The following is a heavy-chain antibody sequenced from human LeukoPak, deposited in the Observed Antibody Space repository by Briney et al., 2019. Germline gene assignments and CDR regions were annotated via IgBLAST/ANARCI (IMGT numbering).Heavy chain of an antibody. CDR2: IGGSGGST. CDR3: AKDLTLVVATPGDYFDY. CDR1: GFTFSSYA. D-gene: IGHD5-12*01. J-gene: IGHJ4*02. Sequence: TGGSLRLSCAASGFTFSSYAMSWVRQAPGKGLEWVSAIGGSGGSTYYADSVKGRFTISRDNSKNTLYLQMNSLRAEDTAVYYCAKDLTLVVATPGDYFDYWGQGTLVTVSS. V-gene: IGHV3-23*01.